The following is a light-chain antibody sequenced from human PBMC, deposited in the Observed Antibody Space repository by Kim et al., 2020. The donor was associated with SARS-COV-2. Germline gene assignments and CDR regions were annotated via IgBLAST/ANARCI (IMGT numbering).Light chain of an antibody. CDR2: KAS. CDR3: QQYNSYPLT. J-gene: IGKJ4*01. V-gene: IGKV1-5*03. CDR1: QSISTW. Sequence: ASVEDRVTLTCRASQSISTWLAWYQQKPGKAPKLLIYKASSLESGVPSRFGGSGSGTEFTLTISSLQPDDFATYYCQQYNSYPLTFGGGTKVDIK.